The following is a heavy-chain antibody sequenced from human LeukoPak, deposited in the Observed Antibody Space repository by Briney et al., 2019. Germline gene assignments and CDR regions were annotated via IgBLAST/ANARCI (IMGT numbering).Heavy chain of an antibody. Sequence: GSLRLSCAASGFTFSSYSMNWVRQAPGKGLEWVSSISSSSTYISYADSVKGRFTISRDNAKNSLYLQMNSLRAEDTAVYYCVRGRETFDYWGQGTPVTVSS. CDR3: VRGRETFDY. CDR1: GFTFSSYS. CDR2: ISSSSTYI. J-gene: IGHJ4*02. V-gene: IGHV3-21*01. D-gene: IGHD5-24*01.